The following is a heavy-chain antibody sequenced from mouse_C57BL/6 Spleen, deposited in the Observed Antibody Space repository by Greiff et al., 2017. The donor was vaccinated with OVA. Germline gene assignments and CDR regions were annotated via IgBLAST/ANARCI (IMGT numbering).Heavy chain of an antibody. CDR3: TNYYGSSWAY. CDR1: GFTFSNYW. CDR2: IRLKSDNYAT. Sequence: EVKVVESGGGLVQPGGSMKLSCVASGFTFSNYWMNWVRQSPEKGLEWVAQIRLKSDNYATHYAESVKGRFTISRDDSKSSVYLQMNNLRAEDTGIYYCTNYYGSSWAYWGQGTLVTVSA. V-gene: IGHV6-3*01. D-gene: IGHD1-1*01. J-gene: IGHJ3*01.